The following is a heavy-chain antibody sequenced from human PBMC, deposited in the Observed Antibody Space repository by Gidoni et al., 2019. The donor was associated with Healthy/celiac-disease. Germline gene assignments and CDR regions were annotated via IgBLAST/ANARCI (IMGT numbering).Heavy chain of an antibody. D-gene: IGHD3-10*01. CDR3: ASKVRGVQAGWYFDL. CDR2: ISSSSSYI. J-gene: IGHJ2*01. CDR1: GFTFSSYS. V-gene: IGHV3-21*01. Sequence: EVQLVESGGGLVKPGGSLRLSCAASGFTFSSYSMNWVRQAPGKGLEWVSSISSSSSYIYYADSVKGRFTISRDNAKNSLYLQMNSLRAEDTAVYYCASKVRGVQAGWYFDLWGRGTLVTVSS.